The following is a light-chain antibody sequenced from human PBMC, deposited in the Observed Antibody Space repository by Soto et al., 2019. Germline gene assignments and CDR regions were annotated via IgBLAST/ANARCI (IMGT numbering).Light chain of an antibody. CDR1: QSISSW. CDR3: KQYNSYYS. J-gene: IGKJ2*03. V-gene: IGKV1-5*03. CDR2: STS. Sequence: DIQMTQSPSTLSASVGDRVIITCRASQSISSWLAWYRQKPGQAPKILIYSTSILQSGVPSMFSGSGSGTDFTLTISSLQPDDFATYYCKQYNSYYSFGQGTKLEIK.